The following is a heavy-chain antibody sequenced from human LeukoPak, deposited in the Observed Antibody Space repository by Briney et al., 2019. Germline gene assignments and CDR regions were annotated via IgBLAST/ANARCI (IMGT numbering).Heavy chain of an antibody. CDR2: ISAYNGNT. V-gene: IGHV1-18*01. CDR1: GYTFTSYG. J-gene: IGHJ1*01. CDR3: ARGGLGYYYGSGSYKH. Sequence: ASVKVSCKASGYTFTSYGISWVRQAPGQGLEWMGWISAYNGNTNYAQKLQGRVTMTTDTSTSTAYMELRGLRSDDTAVYYCARGGLGYYYGSGSYKHWGQGTLVTVSS. D-gene: IGHD3-10*01.